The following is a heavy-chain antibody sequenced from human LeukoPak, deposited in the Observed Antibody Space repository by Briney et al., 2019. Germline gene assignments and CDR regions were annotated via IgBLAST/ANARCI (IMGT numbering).Heavy chain of an antibody. J-gene: IGHJ4*02. V-gene: IGHV3-64*01. D-gene: IGHD5/OR15-5a*01. CDR2: ISSNGGST. CDR3: TRDAVAYSSVYGAGKYFDD. Sequence: GGSLRLSCAASGFTFSSYAMHWVRQAPGKGLEYVSAISSNGGSTYYANSVKGRFTISRDNSKSALYLQMNSLRLEDTAVYYCTRDAVAYSSVYGAGKYFDDWGQGTLVTVSS. CDR1: GFTFSSYA.